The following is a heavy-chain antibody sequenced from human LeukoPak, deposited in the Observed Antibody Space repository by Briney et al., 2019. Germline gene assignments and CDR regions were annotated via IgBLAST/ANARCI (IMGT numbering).Heavy chain of an antibody. Sequence: PGGSLRLSCAASGLTFSSYAMGWVRQAPGKGLEWVSAISGSGGSTYYADSVKGRFTISRDNSKNTLYLQMNSLRAEDTAVYYCAKGYSGSYYGWFDPWGQGTLVTVSS. J-gene: IGHJ5*02. CDR1: GLTFSSYA. CDR3: AKGYSGSYYGWFDP. CDR2: ISGSGGST. D-gene: IGHD1-26*01. V-gene: IGHV3-23*01.